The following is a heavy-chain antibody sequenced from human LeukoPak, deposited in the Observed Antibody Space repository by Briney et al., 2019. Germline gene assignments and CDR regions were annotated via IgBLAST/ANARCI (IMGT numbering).Heavy chain of an antibody. CDR2: ISAYNGNT. CDR3: ARGEYYYDSSGYYVLY. J-gene: IGHJ4*02. Sequence: ASVKVSCKASGYTFTSYGISWVRQAPGQGLEWMGWISAYNGNTNYAQKLQGRVTMTTDTSTSTAYVELRSLRSDDTAVYYCARGEYYYDSSGYYVLYWGQGTLVTVSS. V-gene: IGHV1-18*01. D-gene: IGHD3-22*01. CDR1: GYTFTSYG.